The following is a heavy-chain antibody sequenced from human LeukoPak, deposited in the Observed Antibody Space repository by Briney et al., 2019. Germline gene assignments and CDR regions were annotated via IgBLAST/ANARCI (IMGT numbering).Heavy chain of an antibody. CDR1: GFTFSNYW. CDR3: ARGITMAN. V-gene: IGHV3-7*04. CDR2: IKQDGSER. Sequence: PGGSLRLSCAASGFTFSNYWMTWVRQAPGKGLEWVANIKQDGSERDYVDPVKGRFTISRDDAKNSLYLQMNSLRAEDTAVYYCARGITMANWGQGTLVTVSS. D-gene: IGHD3-10*01. J-gene: IGHJ4*02.